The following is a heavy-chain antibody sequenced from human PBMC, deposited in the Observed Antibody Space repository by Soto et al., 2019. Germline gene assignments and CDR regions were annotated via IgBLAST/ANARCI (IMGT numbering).Heavy chain of an antibody. CDR2: IIPIFGTA. Sequence: QVQLVQSGAEVKKPGSSVKVSCTASGGTFSSYAISWVRQAPGQGLEWMGGIIPIFGTANYAQKFQGRVTITADESTSTAYMELSSLRSEDTAVYYCARDKGEPLGRAFDYWGQGTLVTVSS. CDR1: GGTFSSYA. CDR3: ARDKGEPLGRAFDY. J-gene: IGHJ4*02. V-gene: IGHV1-69*01. D-gene: IGHD7-27*01.